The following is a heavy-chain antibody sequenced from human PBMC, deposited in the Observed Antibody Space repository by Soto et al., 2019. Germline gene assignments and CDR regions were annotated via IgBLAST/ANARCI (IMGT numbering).Heavy chain of an antibody. J-gene: IGHJ4*02. CDR1: GYTFSSHG. Sequence: QVQLVQSGAEVRKPGASVKVSCKASGYTFSSHGIIWVRQAPGQGLEWMGWISGCNGNAKYAQRFQGRVTMTTETSTRQVYVGLRRRGFDDWAVYYCARDGSYGGYDCWAQGPLFTFPS. CDR2: ISGCNGNA. D-gene: IGHD2-15*01. CDR3: ARDGSYGGYDC. V-gene: IGHV1-18*01.